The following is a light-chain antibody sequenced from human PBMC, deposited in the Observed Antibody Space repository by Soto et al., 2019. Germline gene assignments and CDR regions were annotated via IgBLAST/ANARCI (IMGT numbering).Light chain of an antibody. CDR2: VAS. J-gene: IGKJ1*01. Sequence: EIVMTQSPATLSVSPGEGATLSCRARQSVGSNLAWYQQKPGQAPRLLIYVASTRATGIPARFSGSGSGTEFTLSISSLQTEDFAVYYCQQYNYWPWAFGQGTKVEIK. CDR3: QQYNYWPWA. V-gene: IGKV3-15*01. CDR1: QSVGSN.